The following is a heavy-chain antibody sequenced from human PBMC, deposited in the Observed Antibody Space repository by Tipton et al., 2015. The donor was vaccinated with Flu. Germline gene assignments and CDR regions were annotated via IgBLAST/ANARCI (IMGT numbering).Heavy chain of an antibody. CDR1: AYSFSSHW. D-gene: IGHD2-15*01. CDR3: ARSRDSCSQFYFDY. V-gene: IGHV5-51*01. J-gene: IGHJ4*02. Sequence: QLVQSGAEVKKPGESLKISCKGSAYSFSSHWIAWVRQTPGKGLDWMGVIYPGDSDTRYSPSFQGQVTISADKSISTAYLQWSSLKASDAAMYFCARSRDSCSQFYFDYWGQGTLVTVSS. CDR2: IYPGDSDT.